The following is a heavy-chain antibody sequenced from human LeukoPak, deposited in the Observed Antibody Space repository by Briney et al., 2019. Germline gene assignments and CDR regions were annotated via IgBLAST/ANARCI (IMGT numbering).Heavy chain of an antibody. CDR3: AGAYGSGVKAARWFDP. D-gene: IGHD3-10*01. V-gene: IGHV3-64*01. CDR2: ISSNGGCT. J-gene: IGHJ5*02. CDR1: GLTFSSYA. Sequence: GRNLRLSCAASGLTFSSYAMHWVRQAPGEGLEYVSAISSNGGCTAYGSSVTGSCTSSGGNCKKTLYLQRGSLRAEDMAVYYCAGAYGSGVKAARWFDPWGQGTLVTVSS.